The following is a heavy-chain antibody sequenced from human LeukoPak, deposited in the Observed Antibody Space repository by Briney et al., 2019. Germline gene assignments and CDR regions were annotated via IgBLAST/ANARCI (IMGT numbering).Heavy chain of an antibody. CDR3: ARAEGEDYYYYGMDV. D-gene: IGHD2-21*01. CDR2: ISWNSGSI. J-gene: IGHJ6*02. CDR1: GFTFDDYA. V-gene: IGHV3-9*01. Sequence: GGSLRLSCAASGFTFDDYAMHWVRQAPGKGLEWVSGISWNSGSIGYADSVKGRFTISRDNAKNSLYLQMNSLRAEDTAVYYCARAEGEDYYYYGMDVWGQGTTVTVSS.